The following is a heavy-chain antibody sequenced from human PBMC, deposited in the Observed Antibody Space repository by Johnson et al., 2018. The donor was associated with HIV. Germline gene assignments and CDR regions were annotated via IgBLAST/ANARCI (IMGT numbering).Heavy chain of an antibody. V-gene: IGHV3-30*03. J-gene: IGHJ3*01. CDR3: ARAGTSGSYAFDF. D-gene: IGHD3-22*01. Sequence: QVQLVESGGGVVQPGRSLRLFCAVSGFTFNTYTMHWVRQAPGKGLEWVAIISYDGGNKSCADSVKGRFIISRDNARNTLYLQMNSLRTEDTAVYYCARAGTSGSYAFDFWGQGTMVTVSS. CDR2: ISYDGGNK. CDR1: GFTFNTYT.